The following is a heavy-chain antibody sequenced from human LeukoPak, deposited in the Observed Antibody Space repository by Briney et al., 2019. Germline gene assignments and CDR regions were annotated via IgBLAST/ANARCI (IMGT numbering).Heavy chain of an antibody. CDR1: GFTFSSHG. D-gene: IGHD3-10*01. V-gene: IGHV3-30*18. Sequence: GGSLRLSCAASGFTFSSHGMHWVRQAPGKGLEWVAVTSYDGSTKYYADSAKGRFNISRDNSKNTLYLQMNSLRVDDTAVYYCAKDATLFGDQYFDYWGPGPLVLVSS. J-gene: IGHJ4*02. CDR3: AKDATLFGDQYFDY. CDR2: TSYDGSTK.